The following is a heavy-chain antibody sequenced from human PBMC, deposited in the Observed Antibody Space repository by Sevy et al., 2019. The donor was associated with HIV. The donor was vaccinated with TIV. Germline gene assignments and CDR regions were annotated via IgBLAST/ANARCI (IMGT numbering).Heavy chain of an antibody. Sequence: GGSLRLSCAASGFTFSSYAMSWVRQAPGKGLEWVSAISGSGGSTYYADSVKDRFTISRDNSKNTLYLQMNSLRAEDTAVYYCAKDPIETHGEPNCYYYYTDVWGKGTTVTVSS. CDR3: AKDPIETHGEPNCYYYYTDV. CDR1: GFTFSSYA. D-gene: IGHD4-17*01. CDR2: ISGSGGST. J-gene: IGHJ6*03. V-gene: IGHV3-23*01.